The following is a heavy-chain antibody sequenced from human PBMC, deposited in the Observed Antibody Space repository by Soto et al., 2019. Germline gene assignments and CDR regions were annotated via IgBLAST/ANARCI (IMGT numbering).Heavy chain of an antibody. CDR2: INPNSGGT. V-gene: IGHV1-2*04. CDR3: ARDRLRFLEWFPQKEYYYYGMDV. J-gene: IGHJ6*02. D-gene: IGHD3-3*01. Sequence: ASVKVSCKASGYTFTGYYMHWVRQAPGQGLEWMGWINPNSGGTNYAQKFQGWVTMTRDTSISTAYMELSRLRSGDTAVYYCARDRLRFLEWFPQKEYYYYGMDVWGQGTTVTVSS. CDR1: GYTFTGYY.